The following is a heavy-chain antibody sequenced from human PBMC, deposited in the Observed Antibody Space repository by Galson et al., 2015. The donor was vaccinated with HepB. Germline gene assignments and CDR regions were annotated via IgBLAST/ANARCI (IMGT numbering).Heavy chain of an antibody. CDR1: GFTFSSYG. Sequence: SLRLSCAAPGFTFSSYGMHWVRQAPGKGLEWVAVIWYDGSKKYYADSAKGRFTISRDNSKNTLYLQMSSLRAEDTAVYYCARDDPSSLAYFDHWGQGTLVTVSP. D-gene: IGHD2-15*01. V-gene: IGHV3-33*01. CDR2: IWYDGSKK. CDR3: ARDDPSSLAYFDH. J-gene: IGHJ4*02.